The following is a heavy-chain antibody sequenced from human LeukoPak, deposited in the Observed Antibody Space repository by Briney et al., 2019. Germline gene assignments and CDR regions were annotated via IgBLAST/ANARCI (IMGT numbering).Heavy chain of an antibody. J-gene: IGHJ6*02. CDR3: ARGDLTGTRIYYYSMDV. D-gene: IGHD1-20*01. CDR1: GYTFTSYG. V-gene: IGHV1-2*04. CDR2: INPNSGGT. Sequence: ASVTVSCTASGYTFTSYGISWVRQAPGQGLEWMGIINPNSGGTNYAQKFQGWVTMTRDTSISTAYMELSRLRSDDTAVYYCARGDLTGTRIYYYSMDVWGQGTTVTVSS.